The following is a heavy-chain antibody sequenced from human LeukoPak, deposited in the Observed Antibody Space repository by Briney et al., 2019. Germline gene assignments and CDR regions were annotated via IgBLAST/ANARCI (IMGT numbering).Heavy chain of an antibody. D-gene: IGHD6-19*01. Sequence: GGSLRLSCAASGFTFSSYSMNWVRQAPGKGLEWVSSISSSSSYIYYADLVKGRFTISRDNAKNSLYLQMNSLRAEDTAVYYCARDLLSSGFPGYFDYWGQGTLVTVSS. CDR3: ARDLLSSGFPGYFDY. V-gene: IGHV3-21*01. CDR2: ISSSSSYI. J-gene: IGHJ4*02. CDR1: GFTFSSYS.